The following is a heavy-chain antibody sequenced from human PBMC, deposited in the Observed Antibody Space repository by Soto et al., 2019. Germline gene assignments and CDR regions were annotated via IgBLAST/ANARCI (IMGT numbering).Heavy chain of an antibody. CDR1: GGTFSSYA. CDR3: AREWYNWNSHGMDV. V-gene: IGHV1-69*13. CDR2: IIPIFGTA. D-gene: IGHD1-7*01. Sequence: GASVKVSCKASGGTFSSYAISWVRQAPGQGLEWMGGIIPIFGTANYAQKFQGRVTITADESTSTAYMELSSLRSEDTAVYYCAREWYNWNSHGMDVWGQGTTVTVSS. J-gene: IGHJ6*02.